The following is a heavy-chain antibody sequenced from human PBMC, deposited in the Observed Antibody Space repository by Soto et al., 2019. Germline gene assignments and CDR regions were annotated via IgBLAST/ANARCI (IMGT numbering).Heavy chain of an antibody. CDR3: AREELRYFDWLLYKNWFDP. Sequence: NPSETLSLTCAVYGGSFSGYYWSWIRQPPGKGLEWIGEIDHSGRTNYNPSLKSRVRISVDTSKKQFSLKLSSVTAADTAVYYCAREELRYFDWLLYKNWFDPWGQVTLVTVAS. CDR2: IDHSGRT. D-gene: IGHD3-9*01. J-gene: IGHJ5*02. CDR1: GGSFSGYY. V-gene: IGHV4-34*01.